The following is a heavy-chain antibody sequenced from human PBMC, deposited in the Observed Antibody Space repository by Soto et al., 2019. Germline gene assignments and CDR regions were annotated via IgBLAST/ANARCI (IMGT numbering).Heavy chain of an antibody. CDR2: IDHRGNT. CDR3: ARSRKSGDHSLGLDY. Sequence: SETLSLTCAVYGGSFSGLSWNWIRQSPGKTSEWIGEIDHRGNTNYNPSLRRRVTLSVDASKNQFSLNVRSVTAADAANYYCARSRKSGDHSLGLDYWGRGTQVTVSS. D-gene: IGHD2-21*01. CDR1: GGSFSGLS. J-gene: IGHJ4*02. V-gene: IGHV4-34*01.